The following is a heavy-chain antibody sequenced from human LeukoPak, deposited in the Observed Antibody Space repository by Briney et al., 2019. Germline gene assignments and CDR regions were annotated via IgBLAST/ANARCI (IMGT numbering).Heavy chain of an antibody. V-gene: IGHV1-8*01. CDR3: ARENRYSSSFFGYYYYGMDV. CDR1: GFTFTTHD. J-gene: IGHJ6*02. CDR2: MNPNSGNT. Sequence: ASVKVSCKASGFTFTTHDYNWVRQATGQGLEWMGWMNPNSGNTGYAQKFQGRVTMTRNTSISTAYMELSSLRSEDTAVYYCARENRYSSSFFGYYYYGMDVWGQGTTVTVSS. D-gene: IGHD6-6*01.